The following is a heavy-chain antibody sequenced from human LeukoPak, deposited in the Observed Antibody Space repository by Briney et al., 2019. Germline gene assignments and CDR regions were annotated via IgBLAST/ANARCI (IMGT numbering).Heavy chain of an antibody. D-gene: IGHD1-26*01. CDR2: IYYSGST. J-gene: IGHJ4*02. CDR3: AREGRSGGQFDY. V-gene: IGHV4-59*01. CDR1: GGSISSYY. Sequence: SETLSLTCTVSGGSISSYYWSWIRQPPGKGLEWIGYIYYSGSTNYNPSLKSRVTISVDTSKNQFSLKLSSVTAADTAVYYCAREGRSGGQFDYWGQGTLVTVSS.